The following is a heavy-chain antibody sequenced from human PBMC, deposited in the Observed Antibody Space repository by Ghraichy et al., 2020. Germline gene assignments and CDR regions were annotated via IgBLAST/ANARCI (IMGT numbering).Heavy chain of an antibody. J-gene: IGHJ4*02. V-gene: IGHV4-34*01. CDR3: ARGPMKYSSYLIRAYYFDY. CDR1: GGSFSGYY. D-gene: IGHD6-6*01. CDR2: INHSGST. Sequence: SETLSLTCAVYGGSFSGYYWSWIRQPPGKGLEWIGEINHSGSTNYNPSLKSRVTISVDTSKNQFSLKLSSVTAADTAVYYCARGPMKYSSYLIRAYYFDYWGQGTLVTVSS.